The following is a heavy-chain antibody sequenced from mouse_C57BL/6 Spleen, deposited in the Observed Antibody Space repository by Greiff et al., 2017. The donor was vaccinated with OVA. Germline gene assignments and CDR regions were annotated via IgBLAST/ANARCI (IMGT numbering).Heavy chain of an antibody. J-gene: IGHJ2*01. CDR2: IDPSDSYT. D-gene: IGHD2-4*01. CDR1: GYTFTSYW. V-gene: IGHV1-69*01. CDR3: ARSYDYDSFDY. Sequence: QVQLKQPGAELVMPGASVKLSCKASGYTFTSYWMHWVKQRPGQGLEWIGEIDPSDSYTNYNQKFKGKSTLTVDKSSSTAYMQLSSLTSEDSAVYYCARSYDYDSFDYWGQGTTLTVSS.